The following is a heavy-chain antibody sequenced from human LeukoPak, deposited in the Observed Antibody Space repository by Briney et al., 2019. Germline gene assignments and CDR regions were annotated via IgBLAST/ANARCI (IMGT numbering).Heavy chain of an antibody. D-gene: IGHD6-19*01. CDR1: GGSSSVSY. CDR2: INHSGST. J-gene: IGHJ3*01. CDR3: ASREGSSGS. Sequence: ETLSLSSALHGGSSSVSYGSWSPQPPRKRLEWIWEINHSGSTNYSPSLKSRVTISVDTSKNQFSLKLSSVTAADTAVYYCASREGSSGSWGQGTMVTVSS. V-gene: IGHV4-34*01.